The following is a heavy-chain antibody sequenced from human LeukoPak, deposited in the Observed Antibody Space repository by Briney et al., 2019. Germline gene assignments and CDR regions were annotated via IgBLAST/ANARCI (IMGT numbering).Heavy chain of an antibody. Sequence: GGSLRLSCAASGFTFSSYAMHWVRQAPGKGLEWVAVISYDGSNKYYADSVKGRFTISRDNSKNTLYLQMNSLRAEDTAVYYCARSYCSSRCPNDYWGRGTLVTVSS. CDR3: ARSYCSSRCPNDY. J-gene: IGHJ4*02. CDR1: GFTFSSYA. D-gene: IGHD2-2*01. V-gene: IGHV3-30-3*01. CDR2: ISYDGSNK.